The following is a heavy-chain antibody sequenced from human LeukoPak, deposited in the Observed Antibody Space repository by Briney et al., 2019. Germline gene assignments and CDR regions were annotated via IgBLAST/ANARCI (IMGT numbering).Heavy chain of an antibody. Sequence: GASVKVSCKASGYIFTDYYMHWVRQAPGQGLEWMGGIIPIFGTANYAQKFQGRVTITADESTSTAYMELSSLRSEDTAVYYCAREGDSGYDSGFGYWGQGTLVTVSS. J-gene: IGHJ4*02. D-gene: IGHD5-12*01. CDR3: AREGDSGYDSGFGY. CDR2: IIPIFGTA. V-gene: IGHV1-69*13. CDR1: GYIFTDYY.